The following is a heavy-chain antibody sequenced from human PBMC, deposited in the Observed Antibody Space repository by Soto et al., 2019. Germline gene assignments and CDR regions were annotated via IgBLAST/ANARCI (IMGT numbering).Heavy chain of an antibody. CDR2: ISYDGSNK. CDR3: AKDLPAMASYYYYGMDV. V-gene: IGHV3-30*18. CDR1: GFTFSSYG. D-gene: IGHD5-18*01. Sequence: QVQLVESGGGVVQPGRSLRLSCAASGFTFSSYGMHWVRQAPGKGLEWVAVISYDGSNKYYADSVKGRFTISRDNSKNTLYLQMNSLRAEDTAVYYCAKDLPAMASYYYYGMDVWGQGTTVTVSS. J-gene: IGHJ6*02.